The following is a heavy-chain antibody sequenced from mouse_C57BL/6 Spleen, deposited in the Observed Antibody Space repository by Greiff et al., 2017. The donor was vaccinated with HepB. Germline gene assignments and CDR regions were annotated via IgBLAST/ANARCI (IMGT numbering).Heavy chain of an antibody. CDR2: FHPYNDDT. J-gene: IGHJ1*03. V-gene: IGHV1-47*01. Sequence: VQLQQSGAELVKPGASVKMSCKASGYTFTTYPIEWMKQNHGKSLEWIGNFHPYNDDTKYNEKFKGKATLTVEKSSSTVYLELSRLTSDDSAVYDCARSHYYGSLWYFDVWGTGTTVTVSS. CDR3: ARSHYYGSLWYFDV. D-gene: IGHD1-1*01. CDR1: GYTFTTYP.